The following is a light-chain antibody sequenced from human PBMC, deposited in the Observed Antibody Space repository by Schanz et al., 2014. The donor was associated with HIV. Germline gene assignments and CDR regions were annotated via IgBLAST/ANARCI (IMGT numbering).Light chain of an antibody. J-gene: IGLJ2*01. CDR1: ALNLGHNF. CDR3: GAWDRSLSIVI. Sequence: QSLLTQPPSVSAAPGQRVTISCSGGALNLGHNFVSWYQQFPGTAPKLLIFADYQRPSEIPDRISGSKTGTSATLAINGLQTGDEADYYCGAWDRSLSIVIFGGGTKLTVL. V-gene: IGLV1-51*01. CDR2: ADY.